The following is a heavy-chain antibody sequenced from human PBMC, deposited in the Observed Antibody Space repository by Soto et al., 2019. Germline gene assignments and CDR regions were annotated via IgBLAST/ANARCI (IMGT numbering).Heavy chain of an antibody. CDR3: GSAFADLWRGLNMADPLYYMGL. CDR2: ISYDGSNK. D-gene: IGHD3-3*01. CDR1: GFTFSSYG. Sequence: GGSLRLSCAASGFTFSSYGMHWVRQAPGKGLEWVAVISYDGSNKYYADSVKGRFTISRDNSKNTLYLQMNSLRAEDTAVYYCGSAFADLWRGLNMADPLYYMGLWGKGTTVTGSS. J-gene: IGHJ6*03. V-gene: IGHV3-30*03.